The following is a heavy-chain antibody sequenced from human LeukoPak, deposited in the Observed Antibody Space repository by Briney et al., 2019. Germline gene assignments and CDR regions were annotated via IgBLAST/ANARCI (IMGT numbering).Heavy chain of an antibody. D-gene: IGHD2-15*01. Sequence: SETLSLTCTVSGGSISSSSYYWGWIRQPPGKGLEWIGSIYYSGSTYYNPSLKSRVTISVDTSKNQFSLKLSSVTAADTAVYYCARGGGYLVYWGQGTLVTVSS. CDR2: IYYSGST. CDR1: GGSISSSSYY. V-gene: IGHV4-39*07. J-gene: IGHJ4*02. CDR3: ARGGGYLVY.